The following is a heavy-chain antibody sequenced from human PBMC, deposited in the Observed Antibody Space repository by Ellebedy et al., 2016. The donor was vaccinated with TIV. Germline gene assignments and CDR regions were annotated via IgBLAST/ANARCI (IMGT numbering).Heavy chain of an antibody. CDR2: IYDSGTT. D-gene: IGHD3-10*01. V-gene: IGHV4-59*08. CDR3: ARHYASGTYPLDH. CDR1: GGSISGYY. Sequence: MPSETLSLTCIVSGGSISGYYWSWFRQFPGKGLEWIAYIYDSGTTNYNPSLKSRVTISSDTSKNQLSLKLSSVTAADTAVYYCARHYASGTYPLDHWGQGTLVTVSS. J-gene: IGHJ4*02.